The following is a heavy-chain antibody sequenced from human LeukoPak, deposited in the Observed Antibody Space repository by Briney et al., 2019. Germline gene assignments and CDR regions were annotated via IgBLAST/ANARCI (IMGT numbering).Heavy chain of an antibody. CDR2: IRFDGSMK. J-gene: IGHJ6*03. Sequence: GGSLRLSCEASGFPFSSYGIHWVRQAPGKGLEWVAFIRFDGSMKYSADSEKGRFTVSRDNSKNTVYLQMNGLRHEDTAVYYCARVRRVAVAGPGDYYYYMDVWGKGTTVTISS. V-gene: IGHV3-30*02. CDR1: GFPFSSYG. CDR3: ARVRRVAVAGPGDYYYYMDV. D-gene: IGHD6-19*01.